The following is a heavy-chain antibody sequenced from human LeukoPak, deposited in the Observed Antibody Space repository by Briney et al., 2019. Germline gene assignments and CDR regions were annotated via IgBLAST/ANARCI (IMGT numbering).Heavy chain of an antibody. CDR2: MSWNGDNI. D-gene: IGHD3-16*01. CDR3: AKDGSSHSNMLTAYDY. J-gene: IGHJ4*02. V-gene: IGHV3-9*01. Sequence: GRSLRLSCVASGFTFDDYAMHWVRQAPGKGLEWVSAMSWNGDNIAYADSVKGRFTISRDNAKSSLYLQMNSLRPEDTALYYCAKDGSSHSNMLTAYDYWGQGTLVTVSS. CDR1: GFTFDDYA.